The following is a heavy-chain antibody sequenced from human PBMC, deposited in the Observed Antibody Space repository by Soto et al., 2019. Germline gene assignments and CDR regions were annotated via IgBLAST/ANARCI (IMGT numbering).Heavy chain of an antibody. J-gene: IGHJ3*02. V-gene: IGHV1-8*01. CDR1: GYTFTSYD. Sequence: ASVKVSCKASGYTFTSYDINWVRQATGQGLEWMGWMNPNSGNTGYAQKFQGRVTMTRNTSISTAYMELSSPRSEDTAVYYCAREVQDSLNDYGDYHALHICRQG. CDR3: AREVQDSLNDYGDYHALHI. D-gene: IGHD4-17*01. CDR2: MNPNSGNT.